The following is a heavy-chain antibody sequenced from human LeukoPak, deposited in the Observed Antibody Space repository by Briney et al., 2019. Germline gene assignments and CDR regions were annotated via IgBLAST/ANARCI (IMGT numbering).Heavy chain of an antibody. CDR3: ARSPNDYGDYGGYKKVIPYYFDY. CDR1: GFTFSGYS. D-gene: IGHD4-17*01. V-gene: IGHV3-48*02. J-gene: IGHJ4*02. CDR2: INSISDTI. Sequence: PGGSLRLSCAASGFTFSGYSMNWVRQAPGKGLEWISYINSISDTIYYADSVKGRFTISRDNAKNSLYLQMNSLRDEDTAVYYCARSPNDYGDYGGYKKVIPYYFDYWGQGTLVTVSS.